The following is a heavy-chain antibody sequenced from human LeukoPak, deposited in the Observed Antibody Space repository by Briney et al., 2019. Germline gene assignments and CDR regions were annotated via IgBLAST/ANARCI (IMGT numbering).Heavy chain of an antibody. J-gene: IGHJ6*03. CDR2: IRYDGSNK. CDR3: ASPASEPYYYYYMGV. V-gene: IGHV3-30*02. Sequence: GGSLRLSCAASGFTFSSYGMHWVRQAPGKGLEWVAFIRYDGSNKYYADSVKGRFTISRDNSKNTLYLQMNSLRAEDTAVYYCASPASEPYYYYYMGVWGKGTTVTVSS. CDR1: GFTFSSYG. D-gene: IGHD1-14*01.